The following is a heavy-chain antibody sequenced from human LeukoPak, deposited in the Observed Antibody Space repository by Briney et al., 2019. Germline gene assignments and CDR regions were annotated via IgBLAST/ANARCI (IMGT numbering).Heavy chain of an antibody. Sequence: GSLRLSCAASGFTFSSYWMSWVHQAPGKGLEWVANIKQDGSEKYYVDSVKGRFTISRDNAKNSLYLQMNSLRAEDTAVYYCARDRYYDPPEMDVWGQGTTVTVSS. D-gene: IGHD3-22*01. CDR2: IKQDGSEK. J-gene: IGHJ6*02. CDR3: ARDRYYDPPEMDV. CDR1: GFTFSSYW. V-gene: IGHV3-7*01.